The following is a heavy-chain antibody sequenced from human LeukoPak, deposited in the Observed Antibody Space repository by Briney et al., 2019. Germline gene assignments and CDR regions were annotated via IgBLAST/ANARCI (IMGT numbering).Heavy chain of an antibody. D-gene: IGHD3-22*01. J-gene: IGHJ4*02. Sequence: GGSLRLSCAASGFTFSSYSMNWVRQAPGKGLEWVSYISSSSSTIYYADSVKGRFTISRDNAKNSLYLQMNSLRAEDTAVYYCARDRLPRYYDSSGYYDYWGQGTLVTVSS. V-gene: IGHV3-48*04. CDR3: ARDRLPRYYDSSGYYDY. CDR1: GFTFSSYS. CDR2: ISSSSSTI.